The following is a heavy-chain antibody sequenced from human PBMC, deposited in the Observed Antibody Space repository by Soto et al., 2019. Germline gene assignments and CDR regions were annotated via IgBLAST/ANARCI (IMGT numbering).Heavy chain of an antibody. CDR1: GYTFTSYG. Sequence: ASVKVSCKASGYTFTSYGISWVRQAPGQGLEWTGWISAYNGNTNYAQKLQGRVTMTTDTSTSTAYMELRSLRSDDTAVYYCARVEMDYDFWSGGFDPWGQGTLVTVSS. J-gene: IGHJ5*02. V-gene: IGHV1-18*04. CDR2: ISAYNGNT. D-gene: IGHD3-3*01. CDR3: ARVEMDYDFWSGGFDP.